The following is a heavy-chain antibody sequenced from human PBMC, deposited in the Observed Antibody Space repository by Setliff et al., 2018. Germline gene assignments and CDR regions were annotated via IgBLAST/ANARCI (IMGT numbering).Heavy chain of an antibody. V-gene: IGHV5-51*01. Sequence: GESLKISCKGSGYSFSTCWIGWVRQMPGKGLEWMGIIYPGDSVTRYSPSFQGQVTISVDKSINTAYLQWSSLRASDTAIYYCARHPYYYGSGTYLDNNNRWFDPWGQGTLVTVSS. CDR3: ARHPYYYGSGTYLDNNNRWFDP. CDR2: IYPGDSVT. CDR1: GYSFSTCW. J-gene: IGHJ5*02. D-gene: IGHD3-10*01.